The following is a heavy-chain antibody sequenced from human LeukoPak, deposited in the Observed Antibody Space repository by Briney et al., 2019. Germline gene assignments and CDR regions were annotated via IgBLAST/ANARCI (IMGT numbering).Heavy chain of an antibody. V-gene: IGHV3-9*03. CDR3: AKDIGPGPGDAFDI. J-gene: IGHJ3*02. CDR1: GFTFDDYA. CDR2: ISWNSGSI. Sequence: GGSLRLSCAASGFTFDDYAMHWVRQAPGKGLEWVSGISWNSGSIGYADSVKGRFTISRDNAKSSLYLQMNSLRAEDMALYYCAKDIGPGPGDAFDIWGQGTMVTVSS.